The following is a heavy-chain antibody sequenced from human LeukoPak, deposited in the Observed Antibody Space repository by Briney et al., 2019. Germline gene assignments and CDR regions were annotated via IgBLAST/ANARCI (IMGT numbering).Heavy chain of an antibody. CDR3: ARQWLFQLPDAFDI. J-gene: IGHJ3*02. Sequence: PSETLSLTCTVSGGSISSYYWSWIRQPPGKGLEWIGYIYYSGSTNYNPSLKSRVTISVDTSKNQLSLKLSSVTAADTAVYYCARQWLFQLPDAFDIWGQGTMVTVSS. V-gene: IGHV4-59*01. CDR1: GGSISSYY. CDR2: IYYSGST. D-gene: IGHD6-19*01.